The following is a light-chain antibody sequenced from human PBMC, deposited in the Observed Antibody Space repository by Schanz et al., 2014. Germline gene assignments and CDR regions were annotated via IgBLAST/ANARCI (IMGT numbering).Light chain of an antibody. Sequence: QSALTQPASVSGSPGQSITISCTGTSSDVGGYNYVSWYQHHPGKAPKLMIYDVSNRPSGVSNRFSGSKSGNTASLAISGLQSEDEAHYYCAAWDDSLNGHVVFGGGTKLTVL. V-gene: IGLV2-14*03. CDR1: SSDVGGYNY. J-gene: IGLJ2*01. CDR3: AAWDDSLNGHVV. CDR2: DVS.